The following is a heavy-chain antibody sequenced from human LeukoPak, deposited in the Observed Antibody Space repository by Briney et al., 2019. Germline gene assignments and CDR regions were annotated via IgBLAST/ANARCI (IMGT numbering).Heavy chain of an antibody. J-gene: IGHJ4*02. Sequence: PGGSLRLSCAVSGGTFSAYWMARVRQSPGKGLEWVAEINEDGSVKYYVDSMKGRFTISRDNAKNSPYLQMNSLGAEDTAVYYCAKVPRDSDCYWGQGTLVTVSS. CDR3: AKVPRDSDCY. D-gene: IGHD2-21*02. V-gene: IGHV3-7*01. CDR1: GGTFSAYW. CDR2: INEDGSVK.